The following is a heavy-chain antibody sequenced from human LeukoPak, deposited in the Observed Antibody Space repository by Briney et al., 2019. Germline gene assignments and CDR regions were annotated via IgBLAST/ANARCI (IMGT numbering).Heavy chain of an antibody. Sequence: GGSLRLSCAASGFTFSSYAMSWVRQAPGKGLEWVSAISGSGGSTYYADSVKGRFTISRDNSKNTLYLQMNSLRAEDTAVYYCAKDRPGPKVVVTAYLLDYWGQGTLVTVSS. V-gene: IGHV3-23*01. CDR2: ISGSGGST. CDR1: GFTFSSYA. D-gene: IGHD2-21*02. CDR3: AKDRPGPKVVVTAYLLDY. J-gene: IGHJ4*02.